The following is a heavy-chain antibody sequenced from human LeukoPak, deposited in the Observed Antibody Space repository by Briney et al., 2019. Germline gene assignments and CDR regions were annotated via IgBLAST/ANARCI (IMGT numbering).Heavy chain of an antibody. CDR3: ARADCSSSTCYLRRSWFDP. CDR2: ISTSSRYI. J-gene: IGHJ5*02. D-gene: IGHD2-2*01. V-gene: IGHV3-21*01. CDR1: GFTLSNYD. Sequence: PGGSLRLSCAASGFTLSNYDMSWVRQAPGKGLEWVSSISTSSRYIYYKDSVRGRFTISRDDAKNSLYLEMNSLRAEDTAVYYCARADCSSSTCYLRRSWFDPWGQGTLVTVSP.